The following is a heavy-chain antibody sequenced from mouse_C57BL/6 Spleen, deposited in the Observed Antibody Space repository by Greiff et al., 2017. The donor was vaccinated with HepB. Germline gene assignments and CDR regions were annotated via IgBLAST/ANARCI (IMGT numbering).Heavy chain of an antibody. D-gene: IGHD1-1*01. Sequence: VQLQQPGAELVKPGAPVKMSCKASGYTFTSYWITWVKQRPGQGLEWIGDIYPGSGSTNYNEKFKSKATLTVDTSSSTAYMQLSSLTSEDSAVYYCARKATVVADWYFDVWGTGTTVTVSS. CDR1: GYTFTSYW. CDR2: IYPGSGST. J-gene: IGHJ1*03. V-gene: IGHV1-55*01. CDR3: ARKATVVADWYFDV.